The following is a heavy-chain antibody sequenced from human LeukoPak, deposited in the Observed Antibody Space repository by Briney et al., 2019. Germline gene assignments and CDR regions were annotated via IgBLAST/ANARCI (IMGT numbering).Heavy chain of an antibody. J-gene: IGHJ4*02. CDR2: IYSGGST. D-gene: IGHD4-11*01. V-gene: IGHV3-66*02. CDR3: ARNLINDYSPLGVEY. Sequence: GGSLRLSCAASGFTVSSNYMSWVRQAPGKGLEWVSVIYSGGSTYYADSVKGRFTISRDNSKNTLYLQMNSLRAEDTAVYYCARNLINDYSPLGVEYWGQGTLVTVSS. CDR1: GFTVSSNY.